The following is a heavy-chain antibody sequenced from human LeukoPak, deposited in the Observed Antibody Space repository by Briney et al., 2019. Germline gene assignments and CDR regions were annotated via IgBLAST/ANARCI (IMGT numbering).Heavy chain of an antibody. D-gene: IGHD3-10*01. Sequence: ASVKVSCKASGYTFTSYYMRWVRQAPGQGLEWMGIINPSGGSTSYAQKFQGRVTMTRDTSTSTVYMELSSLRSEDTAVYYCARDADSRGYGSGSYRRYWYFDLWGRGTLVTVSS. J-gene: IGHJ2*01. CDR3: ARDADSRGYGSGSYRRYWYFDL. V-gene: IGHV1-46*01. CDR1: GYTFTSYY. CDR2: INPSGGST.